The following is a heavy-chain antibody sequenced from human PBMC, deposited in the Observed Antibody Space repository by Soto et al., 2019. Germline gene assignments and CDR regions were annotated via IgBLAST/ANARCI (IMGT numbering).Heavy chain of an antibody. CDR3: ARDMEYCSSTSCYTNWFDP. D-gene: IGHD2-2*02. CDR2: ISYDGSNK. CDR1: GFTFSSYA. J-gene: IGHJ5*02. V-gene: IGHV3-30-3*01. Sequence: PGGSLRLSCAASGFTFSSYAMHWVRQAPGKGLEWVAVISYDGSNKYYADSVKGRFTISRDNSKNTLYLQMNSLRAEDTAVYYCARDMEYCSSTSCYTNWFDPWGQGTLVTVSS.